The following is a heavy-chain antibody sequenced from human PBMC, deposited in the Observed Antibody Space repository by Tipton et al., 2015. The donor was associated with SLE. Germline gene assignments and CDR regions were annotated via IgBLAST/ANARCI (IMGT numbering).Heavy chain of an antibody. CDR3: VRDLDDGGHGHFEL. V-gene: IGHV4-39*07. Sequence: TLSLTCTVSGSSISSSSYYWGWIRQPPGKGLEWIGYIHYSGSTNYKPSLKSRVTILVDTSKNQFSLKLRSVTAADTSVYYCVRDLDDGGHGHFELWGRGTLGTVSS. J-gene: IGHJ2*01. CDR1: GSSISSSSYY. D-gene: IGHD4-23*01. CDR2: IHYSGST.